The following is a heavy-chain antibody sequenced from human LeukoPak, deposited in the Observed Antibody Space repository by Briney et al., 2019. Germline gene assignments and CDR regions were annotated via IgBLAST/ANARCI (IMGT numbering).Heavy chain of an antibody. J-gene: IGHJ4*02. CDR2: IYYTGNT. V-gene: IGHV4-59*08. CDR3: VRHSRVVAFDY. D-gene: IGHD2-15*01. Sequence: PSETLSLTCTVSGVSISNHYSSWIRQPPGKGLEWIGYIYYTGNTNYNPSLKRRVTISEDTSKNQVSLRLSSVTAADTAVYYCVRHSRVVAFDYWGQGNLVTVSS. CDR1: GVSISNHY.